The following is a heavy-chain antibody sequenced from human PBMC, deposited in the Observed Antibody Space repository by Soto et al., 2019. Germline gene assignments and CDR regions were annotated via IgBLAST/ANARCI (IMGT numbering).Heavy chain of an antibody. CDR1: GFTFSSYA. D-gene: IGHD6-25*01. Sequence: EVQLLESGGGLVQPGGSLRLSCAASGFTFSSYAMSWVRQAPGKGLEWVSVISGSGDSTYYADSVKGRFTISRDNSKNTLYLQMNSLRAEDTAVYYCARRGSGGSFDPWGQGTLVTVSS. CDR2: ISGSGDST. CDR3: ARRGSGGSFDP. J-gene: IGHJ5*02. V-gene: IGHV3-23*01.